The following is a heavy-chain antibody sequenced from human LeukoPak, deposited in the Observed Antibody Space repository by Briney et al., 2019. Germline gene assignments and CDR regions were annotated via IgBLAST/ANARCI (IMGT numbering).Heavy chain of an antibody. Sequence: PGGSLRLSCAASGFTFSSYGMHWVRQAPGKGLEWVSAISGSGGSTYYADSVKGRFTISRDNSKNTLYLQMNSLRAEDTAVYYCAKDHEYSSSWYFYSWGQGTLVTVSS. V-gene: IGHV3-23*01. CDR2: ISGSGGST. J-gene: IGHJ4*02. CDR1: GFTFSSYG. CDR3: AKDHEYSSSWYFYS. D-gene: IGHD6-13*01.